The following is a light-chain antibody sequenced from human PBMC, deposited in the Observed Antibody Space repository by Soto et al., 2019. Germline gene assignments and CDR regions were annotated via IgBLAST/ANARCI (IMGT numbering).Light chain of an antibody. J-gene: IGKJ1*01. V-gene: IGKV1-6*01. CDR2: AAS. Sequence: AIQMTQSTSSLSASVGDRVTITCRASQGIRNELGWYQQKPGKAPKFLIYAASILHSGVPSRFSGSGSGTDFTLTISSLQPEDFATYYCLQDYNYPRTFGQGTKVDIK. CDR3: LQDYNYPRT. CDR1: QGIRNE.